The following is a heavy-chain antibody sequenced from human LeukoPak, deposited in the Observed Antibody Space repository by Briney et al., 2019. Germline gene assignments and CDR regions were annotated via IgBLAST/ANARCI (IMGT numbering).Heavy chain of an antibody. CDR2: INPNSGGT. V-gene: IGHV1-2*02. CDR3: ARGWGGQVDTAMVRSSPYYFDY. CDR1: GYTFTGYY. D-gene: IGHD5-18*01. Sequence: SVKVSCKASGYTFTGYYMHWVRQAPGQGLEWMGWINPNSGGTNYAQKFQGRVTMTRDTSISTAYMELSRLRSDDTAVYYCARGWGGQVDTAMVRSSPYYFDYWGQGTLVTVSS. J-gene: IGHJ4*02.